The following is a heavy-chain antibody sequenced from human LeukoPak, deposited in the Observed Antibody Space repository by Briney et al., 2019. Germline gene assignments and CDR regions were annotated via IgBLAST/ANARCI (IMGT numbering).Heavy chain of an antibody. J-gene: IGHJ4*02. CDR3: ARAGYYDSSGYSYFDY. CDR1: GFTFINNR. D-gene: IGHD3-22*01. V-gene: IGHV3-48*01. CDR2: ISSTGGTI. Sequence: GGALRLPFPASGFTFINNRLNWVGQPPGRGRGGVYYISSTGGTIYYADSMKGRFTISRENSKNTLYLQMNSLRAEDTAVYYCARAGYYDSSGYSYFDYWGQGTLVTVSS.